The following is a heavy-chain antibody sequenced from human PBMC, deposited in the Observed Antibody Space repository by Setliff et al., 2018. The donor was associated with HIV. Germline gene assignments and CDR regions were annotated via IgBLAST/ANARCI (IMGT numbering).Heavy chain of an antibody. Sequence: GASVKVSCKAPGHTFINYYIHWVRQAPGQGLEWMGIIYSGGGSTNYAQKFQGRITMTSDTSTSTVYMELSSLRSEDSAVHYCARSIYEWGAFDIWGQGTMVTVSS. CDR1: GHTFINYY. V-gene: IGHV1-46*01. CDR3: ARSIYEWGAFDI. J-gene: IGHJ3*02. CDR2: IYSGGGST. D-gene: IGHD2-8*01.